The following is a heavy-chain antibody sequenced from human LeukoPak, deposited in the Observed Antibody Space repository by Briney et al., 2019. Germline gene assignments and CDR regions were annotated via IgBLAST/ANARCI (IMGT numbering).Heavy chain of an antibody. CDR2: VSSSSSYI. CDR1: GFTFSSYS. J-gene: IGHJ4*02. Sequence: GSLRLSCAASGFTFSSYSVNWVRQAPGKGLEWVSSVSSSSSYIYYADSVKGRFTISRDNAKTSLYLQMNSLRAEDTAVYYCAREVAAAGTFFDYWARGTLVTVSS. V-gene: IGHV3-21*01. CDR3: AREVAAAGTFFDY. D-gene: IGHD6-13*01.